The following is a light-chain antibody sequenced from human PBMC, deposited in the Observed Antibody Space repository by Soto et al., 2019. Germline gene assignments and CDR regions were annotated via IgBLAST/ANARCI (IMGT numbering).Light chain of an antibody. Sequence: QSVLTQPASVFGSPGQSITFSCTGTSSDVGGYNFVSWYQQHPGKAPKLMIYEVSSRPSGVSNRFSGSKSGISASLTISGLQTEDEADYYCISYTDRQSYLFGTGTKVTVL. J-gene: IGLJ1*01. CDR2: EVS. CDR3: ISYTDRQSYL. CDR1: SSDVGGYNF. V-gene: IGLV2-14*03.